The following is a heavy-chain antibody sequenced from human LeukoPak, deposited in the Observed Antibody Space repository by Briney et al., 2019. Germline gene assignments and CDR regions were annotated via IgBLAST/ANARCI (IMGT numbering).Heavy chain of an antibody. J-gene: IGHJ4*02. CDR1: GYTFTGYY. CDR2: INPSGGST. CDR3: AGEVNTVTTSHY. V-gene: IGHV1-46*01. Sequence: ASVKVSCKASGYTFTGYYMHWVRQAPGQGLEWMGIINPSGGSTSYAQKFQGRVTMTRDMSTRTAYMELSSLRSEDTAVYYCAGEVNTVTTSHYWGQGTLVTVSS. D-gene: IGHD4-17*01.